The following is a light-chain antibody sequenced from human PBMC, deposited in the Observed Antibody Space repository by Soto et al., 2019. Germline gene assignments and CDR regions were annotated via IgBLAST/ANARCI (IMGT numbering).Light chain of an antibody. CDR3: SSYTDSSNYV. J-gene: IGLJ1*01. CDR2: QVT. V-gene: IGLV2-14*01. CDR1: SSDLAIYNY. Sequence: QSALTQPASVSGSTGQSITIYCTGTSSDLAIYNYVSWYQQQPGKAPKLMIYQVTNRPSGVSNRFSGSRSGNTASLTISGLQAEDEADYYCSSYTDSSNYVFGTGTTLTVL.